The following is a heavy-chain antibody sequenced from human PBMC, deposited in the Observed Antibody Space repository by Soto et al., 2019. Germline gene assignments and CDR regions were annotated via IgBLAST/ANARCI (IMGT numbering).Heavy chain of an antibody. J-gene: IGHJ4*02. CDR1: DGSVSSYGYC. V-gene: IGHV4-61*08. CDR3: TGGGHFYVYMI. D-gene: IGHD3-3*02. Sequence: QVQLQESGPGLVKPSETLSLTCTVSDGSVSSYGYCWTWVRQAPGKGLEWIGYIAYNGGTSYNPSLRNRVTISVDTSKSQFSLDLSFATAADTALYYCTGGGHFYVYMIWGQGTWVTVSS. CDR2: IAYNGGT.